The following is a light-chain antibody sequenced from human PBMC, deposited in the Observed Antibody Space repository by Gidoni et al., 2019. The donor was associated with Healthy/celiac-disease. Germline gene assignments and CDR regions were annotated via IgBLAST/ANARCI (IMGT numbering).Light chain of an antibody. J-gene: IGLJ2*01. CDR1: NIGSKS. CDR3: QVWDSSSDHVV. CDR2: DDS. Sequence: SYVLPQPPSVSVAPGQTARITCRGNNIGSKSVHWYQQKPGQAPVLIVYDDSDRPSGIPERFSGSNSGNTATLTSSRVEAGDEADYYCQVWDSSSDHVVFGGGTKLXV. V-gene: IGLV3-21*02.